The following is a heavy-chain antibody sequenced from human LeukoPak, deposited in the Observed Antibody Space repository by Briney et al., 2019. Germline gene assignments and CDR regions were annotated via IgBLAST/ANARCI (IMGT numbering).Heavy chain of an antibody. CDR3: ARELDILTVVYAFDI. Sequence: SVKVSCKASGGTFSSYAISWVRQAPGQGLEWMGGIIPIFGTANYAQKFQGRVTITADESTSTAYMELSSLRSDDTAVYYCARELDILTVVYAFDIWGQGTMVTVSS. CDR2: IIPIFGTA. J-gene: IGHJ3*02. CDR1: GGTFSSYA. V-gene: IGHV1-69*13. D-gene: IGHD3-9*01.